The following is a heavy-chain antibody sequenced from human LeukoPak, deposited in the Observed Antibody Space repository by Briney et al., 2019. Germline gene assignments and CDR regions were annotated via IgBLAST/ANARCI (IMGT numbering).Heavy chain of an antibody. CDR1: GGSISSGGYY. CDR2: IYYSGST. D-gene: IGHD3-10*01. CDR3: GYYYGSGSYWTWYGMDV. V-gene: IGHV4-31*03. J-gene: IGHJ6*02. Sequence: SETLSLTCTVSGGSISSGGYYWSWIRQHPGKGLEWIGYIYYSGSTYYNPSLKSRVTISVDTSKNQFSLKLSSVTAADTAVYYCGYYYGSGSYWTWYGMDVWGQGTTVTVSS.